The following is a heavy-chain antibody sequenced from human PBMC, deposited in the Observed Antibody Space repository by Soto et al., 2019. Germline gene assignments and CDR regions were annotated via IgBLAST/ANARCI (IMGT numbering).Heavy chain of an antibody. Sequence: QVQLVQSGAEGKKPGASVTVSCKASGYIFSSYAIHWVRQAPGQRLEWMGWINGGNGATKYSQRFQARVTFSRDTSASTAYMELSSLTSEDTAVYYCARVDYDDAFALWGQGTMVTVSS. V-gene: IGHV1-3*01. CDR3: ARVDYDDAFAL. CDR2: INGGNGAT. D-gene: IGHD4-17*01. J-gene: IGHJ3*01. CDR1: GYIFSSYA.